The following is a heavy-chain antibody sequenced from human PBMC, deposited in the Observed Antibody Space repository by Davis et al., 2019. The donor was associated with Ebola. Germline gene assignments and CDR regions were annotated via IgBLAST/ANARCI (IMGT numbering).Heavy chain of an antibody. D-gene: IGHD3-10*01. CDR3: ARAPTWSQINYYCFDY. CDR1: AYTFTSYD. V-gene: IGHV1-8*01. Sequence: ASVPVSCKASAYTFTSYDINWVRQATGQGLEWMGWMNPNSGNTGYAQKFQGRVTMTRNTSISTAHMELSGLRSDDTAVYFCARAPTWSQINYYCFDYWGQGTLVTVSS. J-gene: IGHJ4*02. CDR2: MNPNSGNT.